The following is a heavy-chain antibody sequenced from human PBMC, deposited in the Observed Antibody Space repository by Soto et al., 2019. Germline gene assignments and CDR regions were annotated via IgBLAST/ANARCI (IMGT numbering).Heavy chain of an antibody. CDR2: IYYSGST. Sequence: PSEPLSLTSSVWDGSISSHYRSWIRQHQGKAQEGIGYIYYSGSTNYNPSLKSRVTISVDTSKNQFSLKLSSVTAADTAVYYCARVYGGSGYYGPSYYYYYMDVWGKGTTVTVSS. CDR1: DGSISSHY. V-gene: IGHV4-59*11. J-gene: IGHJ6*03. CDR3: ARVYGGSGYYGPSYYYYYMDV. D-gene: IGHD3-3*01.